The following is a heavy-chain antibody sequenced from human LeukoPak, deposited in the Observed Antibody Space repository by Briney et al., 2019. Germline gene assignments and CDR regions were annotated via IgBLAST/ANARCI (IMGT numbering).Heavy chain of an antibody. V-gene: IGHV4-39*01. CDR3: ARGPSPRAKQLVRVRAQEAIDY. Sequence: SETLSLTCTVSGGSISSSSYYWGWIRQPPGKGLEWIGSIYYSGSTYYNPSLKSRVTISVDTSKNQFSLKLSSVTAADTAVYYCARGPSPRAKQLVRVRAQEAIDYWGQGTLVTVSS. CDR2: IYYSGST. CDR1: GGSISSSSYY. J-gene: IGHJ4*02. D-gene: IGHD6-6*01.